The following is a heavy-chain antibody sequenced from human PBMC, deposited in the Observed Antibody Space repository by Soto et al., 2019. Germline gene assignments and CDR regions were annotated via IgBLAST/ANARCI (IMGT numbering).Heavy chain of an antibody. Sequence: ASVKVSCKSSGYTFTVYYMHWVRQAPGQGLEWMGWINPKSGGTMYPQKFQGRVTMTWDTSISTAYMALTRLRSDDTAVYYCARDLAKGGGSAGFDYWGQGTLVTVSS. CDR1: GYTFTVYY. D-gene: IGHD1-26*01. CDR2: INPKSGGT. CDR3: ARDLAKGGGSAGFDY. J-gene: IGHJ4*02. V-gene: IGHV1-2*02.